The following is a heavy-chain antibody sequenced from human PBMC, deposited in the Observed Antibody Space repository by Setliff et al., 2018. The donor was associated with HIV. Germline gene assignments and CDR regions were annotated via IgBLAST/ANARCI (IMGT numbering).Heavy chain of an antibody. CDR3: ARVPEKLGYCSSTSCPNWFDP. CDR2: INPNSGGT. V-gene: IGHV1-2*06. D-gene: IGHD2-2*01. J-gene: IGHJ5*02. Sequence: GASVKVACKASGYTFTGYYMHWVRQAPAQRLXXXGRINPNSGGTNYAQKFQGRVTMTRDTSISTAYMELSRLRSDDTAVYYCARVPEKLGYCSSTSCPNWFDPWGQGTLVTVSS. CDR1: GYTFTGYY.